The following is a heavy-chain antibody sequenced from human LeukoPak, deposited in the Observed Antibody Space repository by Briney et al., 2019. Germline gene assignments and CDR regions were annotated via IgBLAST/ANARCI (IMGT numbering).Heavy chain of an antibody. V-gene: IGHV3-7*01. D-gene: IGHD3-10*01. CDR1: GFTFSSSY. Sequence: GGSLRLSCAASGFTFSSSYMSWVRQAPGKGLEWVANIKQDGKEKHYVDSVKGRFTISRDNAERSLYLQMDSLRAEDTAVYYCARDPRGSEYSHFDSWGQGTQVTVSP. CDR3: ARDPRGSEYSHFDS. CDR2: IKQDGKEK. J-gene: IGHJ4*02.